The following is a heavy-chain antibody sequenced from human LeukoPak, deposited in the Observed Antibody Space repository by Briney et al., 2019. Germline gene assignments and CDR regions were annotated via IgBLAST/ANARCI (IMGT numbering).Heavy chain of an antibody. CDR2: IYSGGCT. J-gene: IGHJ5*02. D-gene: IGHD3-22*01. Sequence: GGSLRLSCAASGFTVSSNYMSWVRQAPGKGLEWVSVIYSGGCTYYADSVKGRFTISRDNSKNTLYLQMNSLRAEDTAVYYCARDPPYYYDSSGYRNWFDPWGQGTLVTVSS. V-gene: IGHV3-66*01. CDR3: ARDPPYYYDSSGYRNWFDP. CDR1: GFTVSSNY.